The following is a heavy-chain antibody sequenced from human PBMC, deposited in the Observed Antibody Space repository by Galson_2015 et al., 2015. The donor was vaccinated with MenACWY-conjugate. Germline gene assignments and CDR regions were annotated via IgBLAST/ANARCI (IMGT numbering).Heavy chain of an antibody. CDR3: AKDGRDTGQPQSLDS. CDR2: ISGNGDHT. J-gene: IGHJ4*02. D-gene: IGHD5-18*01. Sequence: SLRLSCAATGFTFGDYAVHWVRRTPGEGLEWVALISGNGDHTYYTDSVKGRFTISRDNSRNSLFLQMSSLRSEDTALYYCAKDGRDTGQPQSLDSWGQGTLVTVSS. CDR1: GFTFGDYA. V-gene: IGHV3-43*02.